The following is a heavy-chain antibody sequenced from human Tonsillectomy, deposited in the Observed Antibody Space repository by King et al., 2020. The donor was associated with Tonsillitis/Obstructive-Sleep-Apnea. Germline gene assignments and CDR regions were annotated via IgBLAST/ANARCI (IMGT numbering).Heavy chain of an antibody. CDR2: IYWDDDK. D-gene: IGHD3-10*01. CDR1: GFSLSTSGVG. V-gene: IGHV2-5*02. Sequence: TLKESGPTLVKPTQTLTLTCTFSGFSLSTSGVGVGWIRQPPGKALEWLALIYWDDDKRYSPSLKSRLTITKHTSKNQVVLTLTNMDPVDTATYYCAHRRGSTSVDYWGEGTLFTVSS. CDR3: AHRRGSTSVDY. J-gene: IGHJ4*02.